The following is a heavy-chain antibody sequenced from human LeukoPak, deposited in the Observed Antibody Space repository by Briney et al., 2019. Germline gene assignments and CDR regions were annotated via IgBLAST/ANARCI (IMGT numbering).Heavy chain of an antibody. CDR2: ISGSGGST. J-gene: IGHJ4*02. CDR3: AKGDCSGGSCYPNFDY. V-gene: IGHV3-23*01. D-gene: IGHD2-15*01. CDR1: GFIFSSYA. Sequence: PGGSLRLSCAASGFIFSSYAMSWVRQAPGKGLEWVSAISGSGGSTYYADSVKGRFTISRDNSKNTLYLQMNSLRAEDTAVYYCAKGDCSGGSCYPNFDYWGQGTLVTVSS.